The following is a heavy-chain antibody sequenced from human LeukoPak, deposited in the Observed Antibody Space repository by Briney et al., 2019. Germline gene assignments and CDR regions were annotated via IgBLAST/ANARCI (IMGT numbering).Heavy chain of an antibody. CDR1: GFTFSSYS. J-gene: IGHJ4*02. V-gene: IGHV3-21*01. CDR3: ARDRRETYCGGDCYSGSIDY. CDR2: ISSSSSYI. D-gene: IGHD2-21*02. Sequence: PGGSLRLSCAASGFTFSSYSMNWVRQAPGKGLEWVSSISSSSSYIYYADSVKGRFTISRDNAKNTLYLQMNTLRAEDTAVYYCARDRRETYCGGDCYSGSIDYWGQGTLVTVSS.